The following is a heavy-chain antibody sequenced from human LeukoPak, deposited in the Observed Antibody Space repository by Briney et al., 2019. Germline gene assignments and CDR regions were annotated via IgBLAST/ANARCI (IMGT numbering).Heavy chain of an antibody. Sequence: GGSLRLSCAASGFTFSSYSMNWVRQAPGKGLEWVSSISSSSSYIYYADSVKGRFTISRDNAKNSLYLQMNSLRAEDTAVYHCASPGNYYDSSPETNYFDYWGQGTLVTVSS. J-gene: IGHJ4*02. CDR1: GFTFSSYS. CDR3: ASPGNYYDSSPETNYFDY. D-gene: IGHD3-22*01. V-gene: IGHV3-21*01. CDR2: ISSSSSYI.